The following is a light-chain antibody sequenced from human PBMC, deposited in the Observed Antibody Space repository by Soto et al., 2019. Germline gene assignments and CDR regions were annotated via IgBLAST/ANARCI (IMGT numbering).Light chain of an antibody. J-gene: IGKJ5*01. V-gene: IGKV3-11*01. CDR3: QQRSNWPIT. CDR1: QSVSSY. CDR2: DAS. Sequence: EIVLTQSPATLSLSPGERATLSCRASQSVSSYLAWYQQKPGQAPRLLIYDASNTATGIPARFSGSGSGTDFTLTISSLEPEDFAVYYCQQRSNWPITFGQGTRLAIK.